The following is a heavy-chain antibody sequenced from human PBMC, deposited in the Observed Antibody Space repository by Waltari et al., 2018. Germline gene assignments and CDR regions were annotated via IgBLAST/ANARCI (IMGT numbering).Heavy chain of an antibody. CDR2: ISAYNGNT. CDR1: GYTFTRYG. Sequence: QVQLVQSGAEVKKPGASVKVSCKASGYTFTRYGLSWVLQALEQGLEWMGWISAYNGNTNYAQKLQGRVTMTTDTSTSTAYMELRSLRSDDTAVYYCAREAWEGVGANRGKYYFDYWGQGTLVTVSS. V-gene: IGHV1-18*01. D-gene: IGHD1-26*01. CDR3: AREAWEGVGANRGKYYFDY. J-gene: IGHJ4*02.